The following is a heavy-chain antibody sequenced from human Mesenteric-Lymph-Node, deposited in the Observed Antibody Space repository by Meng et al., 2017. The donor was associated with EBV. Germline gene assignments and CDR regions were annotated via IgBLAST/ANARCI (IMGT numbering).Heavy chain of an antibody. J-gene: IGHJ4*02. CDR1: GGSFSTYA. V-gene: IGHV1-69*01. CDR2: IIPKFKRT. CDR3: ARVDIVATVFDY. Sequence: VQLGQCGAGVKKTGSSVKVSCKASGGSFSTYAIPWVRHAPGQGLEWMGGIIPKFKRTDYAQNFHGRVTITADESTSTAYMELNSLRSEDTAVYYCARVDIVATVFDYWGQGTLVTVSS. D-gene: IGHD5-12*01.